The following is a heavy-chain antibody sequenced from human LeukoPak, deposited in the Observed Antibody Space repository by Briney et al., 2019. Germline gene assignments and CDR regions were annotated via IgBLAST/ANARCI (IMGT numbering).Heavy chain of an antibody. CDR3: ARGAVRGDCSGGSCYFFDN. Sequence: GASVKVSCKASGYTFTSDINWVRQATGQGLEWMGWMNPKSGNTDYAQKFQGRVTMTRDTSINTAYMELSSLRSEDSAVYYCARGAVRGDCSGGSCYFFDNWGQGTLVTVSP. V-gene: IGHV1-8*01. J-gene: IGHJ4*02. CDR2: MNPKSGNT. CDR1: GYTFTSD. D-gene: IGHD2-15*01.